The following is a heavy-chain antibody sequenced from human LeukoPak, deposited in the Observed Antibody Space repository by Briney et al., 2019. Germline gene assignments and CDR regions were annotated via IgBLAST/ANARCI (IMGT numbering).Heavy chain of an antibody. D-gene: IGHD3-9*01. CDR1: GYTLTELS. Sequence: ASVKVSRKVSGYTLTELSMHWVRQAPGKGNEWMGSFDPEDGETIYAQKLQGRVTMTEDTATDTAYMELSSLRSEDTAVYYCATRNYDILTGYYRPYYYYYGMDVWGQGTTVTVSS. J-gene: IGHJ6*02. V-gene: IGHV1-24*01. CDR3: ATRNYDILTGYYRPYYYYYGMDV. CDR2: FDPEDGET.